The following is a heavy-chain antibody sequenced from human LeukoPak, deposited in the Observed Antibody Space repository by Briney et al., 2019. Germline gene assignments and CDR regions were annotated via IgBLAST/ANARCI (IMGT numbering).Heavy chain of an antibody. CDR1: GGSISSYY. Sequence: SETLSLTCTVSGGSISSYYWSWIRQPAGKGLEWIGRIYTSGSTNYNPSLKSRVAIHDDTSKNQVSLNLTSVTAADTAIYYCARRLSGPGNYYMNGYYFDFWGRGILVTVSS. D-gene: IGHD3-10*01. CDR3: ARRLSGPGNYYMNGYYFDF. CDR2: IYTSGST. J-gene: IGHJ4*02. V-gene: IGHV4-4*07.